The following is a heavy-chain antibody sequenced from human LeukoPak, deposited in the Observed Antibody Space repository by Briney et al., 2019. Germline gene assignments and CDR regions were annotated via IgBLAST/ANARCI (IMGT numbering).Heavy chain of an antibody. J-gene: IGHJ4*02. CDR3: ATERSAYYYDSSGYVPAGDFDY. D-gene: IGHD3-22*01. CDR1: GFAFSTYS. V-gene: IGHV3-21*01. Sequence: PGGSLRLSCAASGFAFSTYSMSWVRQAPGKGLEWVSSISSSSSYIYYADSVKGRFTISRDNAKNSLYLQMNSLRAEDTAVYYCATERSAYYYDSSGYVPAGDFDYWGQGTLVTVSS. CDR2: ISSSSSYI.